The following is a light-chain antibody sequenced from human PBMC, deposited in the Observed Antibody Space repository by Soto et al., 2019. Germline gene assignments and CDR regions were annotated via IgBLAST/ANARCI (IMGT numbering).Light chain of an antibody. CDR3: QESYSTPWA. CDR2: AAS. CDR1: QSISSY. J-gene: IGKJ1*01. V-gene: IGKV1-39*01. Sequence: DIQVTQSPSSLSASVGDRVTITCRASQSISSYLNWYQQKPGKAPKLLIYAASSLQSGVPSRFSGSGSGTDFSLTISSLQPEDFASYYCQESYSTPWAFGQVTKVEI.